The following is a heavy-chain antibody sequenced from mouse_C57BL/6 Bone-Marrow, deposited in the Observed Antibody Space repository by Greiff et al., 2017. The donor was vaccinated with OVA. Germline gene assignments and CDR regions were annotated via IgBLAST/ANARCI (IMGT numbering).Heavy chain of an antibody. CDR2: ISYDGSN. Sequence: EVHLVESGPGLVKPSQSLSLTCSVTGYSITSGYYWNWIRQFPGNKLEWMGYISYDGSNNYNPSLKNRISITRDTSKNQFFLKLNSVTTEDTATYYCARDLAVFDYWGQGTTLTVSS. J-gene: IGHJ2*01. CDR1: GYSITSGYY. CDR3: ARDLAVFDY. V-gene: IGHV3-6*01.